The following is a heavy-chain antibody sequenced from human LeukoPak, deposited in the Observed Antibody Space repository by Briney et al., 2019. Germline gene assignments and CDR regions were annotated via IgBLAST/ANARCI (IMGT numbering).Heavy chain of an antibody. CDR2: IYTSGST. CDR1: GSSISGYY. D-gene: IGHD6-6*01. V-gene: IGHV4-4*07. Sequence: SETRSLTCTVSGSSISGYYWSWIRQPAGKGLEWIGRIYTSGSTNYNPSLKSRVTMSVDTSKNQFSLKLSSVTVADTAVYYCARYIPARPGFDYWGQGTLVTVSS. J-gene: IGHJ4*02. CDR3: ARYIPARPGFDY.